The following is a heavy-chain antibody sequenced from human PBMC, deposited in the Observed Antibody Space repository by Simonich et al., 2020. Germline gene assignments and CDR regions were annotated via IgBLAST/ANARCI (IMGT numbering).Heavy chain of an antibody. Sequence: EVQLLESGGGLVQPGGSLRLSCAASGFTFSSYAMSWVRQAPAYTCTSSATSWGRQAPGKGLEWVSAISGSGGSTYYADSVKGRFTISRDNSKNTLYLQMNSLRAEDTAVYYCATYYFDYWGQGTLVTVSS. V-gene: IGHV3-23*01. CDR1: GFTFSSYA. CDR2: ISGSGGST. J-gene: IGHJ4*02. CDR3: ATYYFDY.